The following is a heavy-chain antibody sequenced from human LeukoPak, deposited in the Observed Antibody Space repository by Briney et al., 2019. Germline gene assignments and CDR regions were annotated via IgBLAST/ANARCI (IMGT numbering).Heavy chain of an antibody. V-gene: IGHV1-2*02. J-gene: IGHJ4*02. Sequence: GASVKVSCKASGYTFTGYYMHWVRQAPGQGLEWMGWMNPYSGGTNYAQKFQGRVTMTRDTSINTAYMELRRLSSDDTAIYYCARPYCNGGSCHDYFDYWGQGTLVSVSS. CDR1: GYTFTGYY. CDR3: ARPYCNGGSCHDYFDY. CDR2: MNPYSGGT. D-gene: IGHD2-15*01.